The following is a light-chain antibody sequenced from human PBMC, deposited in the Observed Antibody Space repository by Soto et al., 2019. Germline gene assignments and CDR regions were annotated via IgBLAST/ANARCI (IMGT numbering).Light chain of an antibody. CDR2: GAS. CDR3: QQYDSSQGT. V-gene: IGKV3-20*01. CDR1: QSVSGK. J-gene: IGKJ5*01. Sequence: MTQSPATLAVSPGEXATLXXRASQSVSGKLAWYQQKPGQAPRLLIYGASSRATGIPDRFSGSGSGTDFTLTISRLEPEDFAVYYCQQYDSSQGTFGQGTRLEIK.